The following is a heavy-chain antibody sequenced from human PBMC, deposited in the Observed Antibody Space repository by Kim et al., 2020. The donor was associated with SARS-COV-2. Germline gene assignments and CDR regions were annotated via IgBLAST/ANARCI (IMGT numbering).Heavy chain of an antibody. CDR2: IYWDDDK. J-gene: IGHJ4*02. CDR1: GFSLSTSGVG. V-gene: IGHV2-5*02. CDR3: AHSYVDIVGTMDRGFDY. D-gene: IGHD5-12*01. Sequence: SGPTLVNPTQTLTLTCTFSGFSLSTSGVGVGWIRQPPGKALEWLALIYWDDDKRYSPSLKSRLTITKDTSKNQVVLTMTNMDPVDTATYYCAHSYVDIVGTMDRGFDYWGQGTLVTVSS.